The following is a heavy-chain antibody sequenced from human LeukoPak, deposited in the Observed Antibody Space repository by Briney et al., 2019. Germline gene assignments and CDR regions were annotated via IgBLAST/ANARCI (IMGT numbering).Heavy chain of an antibody. CDR2: IIPIFGTA. CDR1: GGTFSSYA. V-gene: IGHV1-69*13. Sequence: SVKVSCKASGGTFSSYAISWVRQAPGQGLEWMGGIIPIFGTANYAQKFQGRVTITADESTSTAYMELSSLRSEDTAVYYCARGYCSGGSCYADAVDIWGQGTMVTVSS. CDR3: ARGYCSGGSCYADAVDI. D-gene: IGHD2-15*01. J-gene: IGHJ3*02.